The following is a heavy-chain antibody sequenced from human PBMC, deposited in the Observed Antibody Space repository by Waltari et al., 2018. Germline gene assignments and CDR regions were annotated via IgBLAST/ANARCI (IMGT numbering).Heavy chain of an antibody. D-gene: IGHD5-18*01. CDR3: ARGVDTAMDY. CDR2: ISSSSSYI. CDR1: GFTFSSYS. J-gene: IGHJ4*02. V-gene: IGHV3-21*01. Sequence: EVQLVESGGGLVKPGGSLRLSCAASGFTFSSYSMNWVRQAPGKGLEWVSSISSSSSYIYYADSVKGRCTISRDNAKNSLYLQMNSLRAEDTAVYYCARGVDTAMDYWGQGTLVTVSS.